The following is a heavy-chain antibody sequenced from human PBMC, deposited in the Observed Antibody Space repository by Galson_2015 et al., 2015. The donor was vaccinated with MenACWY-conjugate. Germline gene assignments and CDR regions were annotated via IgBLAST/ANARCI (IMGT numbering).Heavy chain of an antibody. CDR1: GFTFNNYW. Sequence: SLRLSCAASGFTFNNYWMHWVRHPPGRGLEWISYIKADGSFSNYADSVKGRFTISTDNAKNMVYLQMDGLGDEDTAVYFCARDNNWSFDSWGQGTLVIVSS. CDR3: ARDNNWSFDS. CDR2: IKADGSFS. V-gene: IGHV3-74*01. J-gene: IGHJ4*02. D-gene: IGHD1-1*01.